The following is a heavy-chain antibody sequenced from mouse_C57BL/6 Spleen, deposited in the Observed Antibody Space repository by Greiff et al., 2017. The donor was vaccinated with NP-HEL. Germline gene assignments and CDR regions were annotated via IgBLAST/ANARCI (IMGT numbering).Heavy chain of an antibody. CDR3: ARDTTVGGAMDY. J-gene: IGHJ4*01. CDR2: IYPGDGDT. CDR1: GYAFSSYW. D-gene: IGHD1-1*01. V-gene: IGHV1-80*01. Sequence: QVQLQQSGAELVKPGASVKISCKASGYAFSSYWMNWVKQRPGKGLEWIGQIYPGDGDTNYNGKFKGKATLTADKSSSTAYMQLSSLTSEDSAVYFCARDTTVGGAMDYWGQGTSVTVSS.